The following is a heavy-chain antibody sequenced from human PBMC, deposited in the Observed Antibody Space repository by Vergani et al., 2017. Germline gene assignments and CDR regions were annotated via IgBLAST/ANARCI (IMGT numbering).Heavy chain of an antibody. V-gene: IGHV4-30-4*01. CDR1: GGSISSGDYY. Sequence: QVQLQESGPGLVKPSQTLSLTCTVSGGSISSGDYYWSWIRQPPGKGLEWIGYIYYSGSTYYNPSLKSRVTRSVDTSKNQFSLKLSSVTAADTAVYYCARVEALWFGDGLFDPWGQGTLVTVSS. CDR3: ARVEALWFGDGLFDP. D-gene: IGHD3-10*01. J-gene: IGHJ5*02. CDR2: IYYSGST.